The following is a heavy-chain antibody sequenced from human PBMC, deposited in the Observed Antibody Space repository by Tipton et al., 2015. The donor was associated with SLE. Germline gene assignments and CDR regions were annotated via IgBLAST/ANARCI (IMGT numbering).Heavy chain of an antibody. CDR2: ITSSSSTT. V-gene: IGHV3-48*01. CDR1: GFTFSDYS. D-gene: IGHD2-21*01. CDR3: AKGGLGVIGYSGY. J-gene: IGHJ4*02. Sequence: SLRLSCSASGFTFSDYSMSWVRQAPGKGLEWVSFITSSSSTTYHADSVKGRFNISRDNAKHSLFLQMNSLRAEDTAVYYCAKGGLGVIGYSGYWGQGTLVTVSS.